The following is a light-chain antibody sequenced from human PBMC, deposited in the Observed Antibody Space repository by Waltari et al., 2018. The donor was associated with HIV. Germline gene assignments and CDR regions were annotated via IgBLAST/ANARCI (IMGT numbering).Light chain of an antibody. CDR3: QAWDSDTPKV. CDR1: KLGDKY. CDR2: KDG. V-gene: IGLV3-1*01. J-gene: IGLJ2*01. Sequence: SYELNQPPSVSVSPGQTASIPCSGDKLGDKYACWYQQKPGQSPVLVIYKDGKRPSGIPERFSGFNSGNTATLTISGTQAMDEADYYCQAWDSDTPKVFGGGTKLTVL.